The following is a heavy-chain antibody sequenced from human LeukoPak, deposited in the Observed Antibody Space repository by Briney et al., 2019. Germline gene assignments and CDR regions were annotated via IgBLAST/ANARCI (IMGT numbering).Heavy chain of an antibody. CDR3: VRGGYCGSSICYSLNAFDI. CDR1: GFTFSNYE. J-gene: IGHJ3*02. D-gene: IGHD2-2*01. CDR2: IRTAGSTI. V-gene: IGHV3-48*03. Sequence: GWSLRLSCAASGFTFSNYEMNWVRQAPGKGLAWVSYIRTAGSTIYYADSVKGRFTISRDDANNSLYLQMNSLRAEDTAVYYCVRGGYCGSSICYSLNAFDIWGQGTTVTVSA.